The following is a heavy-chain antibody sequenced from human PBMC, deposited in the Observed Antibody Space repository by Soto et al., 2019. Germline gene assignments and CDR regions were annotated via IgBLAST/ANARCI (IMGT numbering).Heavy chain of an antibody. CDR2: IIPIFGTT. J-gene: IGHJ4*02. Sequence: QVQLVQPGAEVKKPGSSVKVSCKASRSTFSSYGISWVRQAPGQGLEWMGGIIPIFGTTNYAQKFQGRVTITADECTSTACMALRRLRSEHTAVYNSASDGNYSTSYGGFESWGQGTLV. V-gene: IGHV1-69*01. CDR3: ASDGNYSTSYGGFES. CDR1: RSTFSSYG. D-gene: IGHD6-6*01.